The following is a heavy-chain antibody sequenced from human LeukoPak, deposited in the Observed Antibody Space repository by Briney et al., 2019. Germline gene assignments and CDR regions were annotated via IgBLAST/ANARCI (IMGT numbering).Heavy chain of an antibody. CDR3: AADSGGAFDY. V-gene: IGHV4-30-2*01. D-gene: IGHD3-16*01. CDR2: IYHSGST. Sequence: SQTLSLTCAVSGGSISSGGYSWSWIRQPPGKGLEWIGYIYHSGSTYYNPSLKSRVTISVDRSKNQFSLKLSSVTAADTAVYYCAADSGGAFDYWGQGTLVTVSS. J-gene: IGHJ4*02. CDR1: GGSISSGGYS.